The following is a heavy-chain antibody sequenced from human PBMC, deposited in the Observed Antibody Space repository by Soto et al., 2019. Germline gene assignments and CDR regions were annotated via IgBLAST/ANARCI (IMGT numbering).Heavy chain of an antibody. CDR1: GGSISSYY. CDR2: IYYSGST. D-gene: IGHD3-9*01. V-gene: IGHV4-59*01. J-gene: IGHJ5*02. Sequence: PSETLSLTCTVSGGSISSYYWSWIRQPPGKGLEWIGYIYYSGSTNYNPSLKSRVTISVDTSKNQFSLKLSSVTAADTAVYYCARGRDYDILTGYYTDPNWFDPWGQGPLVTVSS. CDR3: ARGRDYDILTGYYTDPNWFDP.